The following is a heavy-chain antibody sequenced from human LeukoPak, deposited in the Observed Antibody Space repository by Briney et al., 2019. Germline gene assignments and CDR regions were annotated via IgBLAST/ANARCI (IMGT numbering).Heavy chain of an antibody. J-gene: IGHJ4*02. CDR2: IIPIFGTA. CDR3: SIMITFGGVIVPSYFDY. D-gene: IGHD3-16*02. V-gene: IGHV1-69*05. Sequence: SVKVSCKASGGTFSSYAISWVRQAPGQGLEWMGGIIPIFGTANYALKFQGRVTITTDESMSTAYMELSSLRSEDTAVYYCSIMITFGGVIVPSYFDYWGQGTLVTVSS. CDR1: GGTFSSYA.